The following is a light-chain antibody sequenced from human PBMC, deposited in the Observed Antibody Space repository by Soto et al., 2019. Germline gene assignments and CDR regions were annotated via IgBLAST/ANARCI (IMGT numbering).Light chain of an antibody. J-gene: IGKJ1*01. V-gene: IGKV3-20*01. Sequence: EIVLTQSPGALSLSPLEVFALAFMASQSVSSSYLAWYQQKPGQAPRLLIYGASSRATGIPDRFSGSGSGTDFTLTISRLEPEDFAVYYCQQYGSSPETFGQGTKVDI. CDR2: GAS. CDR1: QSVSSSY. CDR3: QQYGSSPET.